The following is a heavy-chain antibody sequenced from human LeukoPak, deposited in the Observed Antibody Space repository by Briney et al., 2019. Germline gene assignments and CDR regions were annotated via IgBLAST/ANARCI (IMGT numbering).Heavy chain of an antibody. Sequence: PGGSLRLSCAASGFTFSSYAMSWVRQAPGKGLEWVSAISGSGGSTYYADSVKGRFTISRDNSKNTLYLQMNSLRAEDTAVYYCAKGGAIAVAGTPLGPWGQGTLVTVSS. CDR1: GFTFSSYA. D-gene: IGHD6-19*01. CDR2: ISGSGGST. J-gene: IGHJ5*02. V-gene: IGHV3-23*01. CDR3: AKGGAIAVAGTPLGP.